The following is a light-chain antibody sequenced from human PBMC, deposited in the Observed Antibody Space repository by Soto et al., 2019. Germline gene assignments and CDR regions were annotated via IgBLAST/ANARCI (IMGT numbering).Light chain of an antibody. J-gene: IGKJ1*01. CDR1: PAIASF. CDR3: QQLNGSPWT. V-gene: IGKV1-9*01. CDR2: GAS. Sequence: IQLTQSPSSLSASVGDRVTITCRASPAIASFLAWYQQKPGTAPKLLIYGASTLQSGVPSRFSGSRSRTDYTLTIASLQPEDFATYYCQQLNGSPWTFGQGTKVDIK.